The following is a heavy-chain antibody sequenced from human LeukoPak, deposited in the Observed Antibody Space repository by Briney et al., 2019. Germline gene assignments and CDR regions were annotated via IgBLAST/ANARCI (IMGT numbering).Heavy chain of an antibody. V-gene: IGHV1-8*01. J-gene: IGHJ3*02. CDR3: ASDLGALDAFDI. CDR1: GYTFTSYD. Sequence: ASVKVSCKASGYTFTSYDINWVRQATGQGLEWMGWMNPNSGNTGYAQKFQGRVTMTRNTSISTAYMELSSLRSEDTAVYYCASDLGALDAFDIWGQGTMATVSS. D-gene: IGHD1-26*01. CDR2: MNPNSGNT.